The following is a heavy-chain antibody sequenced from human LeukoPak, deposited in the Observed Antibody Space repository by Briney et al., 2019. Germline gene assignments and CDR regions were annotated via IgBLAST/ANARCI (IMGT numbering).Heavy chain of an antibody. V-gene: IGHV1-18*01. CDR3: ARDLGDYDPYYYYYGMDV. CDR2: ISAYNGNT. J-gene: IGHJ6*02. D-gene: IGHD4-17*01. CDR1: GYTFTSYG. Sequence: ASVKVSCKASGYTFTSYGISWVRQAPGQGLEWMGWISAYNGNTNYAQTLQGRVTMTTDTSTSTAYMELRSLRSDDTAVYYCARDLGDYDPYYYYYGMDVWGQGTTVTVSS.